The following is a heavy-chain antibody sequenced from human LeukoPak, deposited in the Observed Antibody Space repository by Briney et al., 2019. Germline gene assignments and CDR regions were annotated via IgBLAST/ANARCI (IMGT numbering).Heavy chain of an antibody. CDR1: VFTFSSYG. D-gene: IGHD2-21*02. V-gene: IGHV3-21*01. CDR2: ISSSRSYI. J-gene: IGHJ6*04. CDR3: ARSGGAYCGGDCYSAYYYGMHV. Sequence: GGTLRLSCAVSVFTFSSYGMHWVRQAPGKGLEWVSSISSSRSYIYYPDVMGRRFTISRDNAKNSLYMQMNSLRAEDTAVYYCARSGGAYCGGDCYSAYYYGMHVWGKGTTVSVS.